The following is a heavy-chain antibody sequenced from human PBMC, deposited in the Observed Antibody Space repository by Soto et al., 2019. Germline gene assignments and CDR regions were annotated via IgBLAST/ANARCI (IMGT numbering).Heavy chain of an antibody. CDR1: GFTFSSYA. CDR2: ISGSGGST. D-gene: IGHD5-12*01. V-gene: IGHV3-23*01. J-gene: IGHJ4*02. Sequence: GGSLRLSCAASGFTFSSYAMSWVRQAPGKGLEWVSAISGSGGSTYYADSVKGRFTISRDDSKSTAYLQMNSLGVDDTAVYYCVKLNGYGDCWGQGTLVTVSS. CDR3: VKLNGYGDC.